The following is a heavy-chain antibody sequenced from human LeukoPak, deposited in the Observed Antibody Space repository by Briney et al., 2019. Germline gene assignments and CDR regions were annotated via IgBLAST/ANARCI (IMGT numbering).Heavy chain of an antibody. J-gene: IGHJ3*01. Sequence: GGSLRLSCAASGFTFGDYVMHWVRQAPGKGLEWVSGISWNSANRDYADSVRGRFTISRDNAKNSLYLQMSSLTPEDTAFYYCAKARTVFTDAFDVWGQGTMVTVSS. CDR2: ISWNSANR. CDR1: GFTFGDYV. V-gene: IGHV3-9*01. CDR3: AKARTVFTDAFDV. D-gene: IGHD1-14*01.